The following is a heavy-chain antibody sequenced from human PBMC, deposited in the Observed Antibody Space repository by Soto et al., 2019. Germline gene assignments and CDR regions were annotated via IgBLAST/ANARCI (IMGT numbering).Heavy chain of an antibody. CDR1: GYTFTGYY. D-gene: IGHD6-19*01. J-gene: IGHJ4*02. CDR2: INPNSGGT. V-gene: IGHV1-2*02. Sequence: ASVKVSCKASGYTFTGYYMHWVRQAPGQGLEWMGWINPNSGGTNYAQKFQGRVTMTRDTSISTAYMELSRLRSDDTAVYYCARDGYGVAGNPPRDYWRQGTLVTVSS. CDR3: ARDGYGVAGNPPRDY.